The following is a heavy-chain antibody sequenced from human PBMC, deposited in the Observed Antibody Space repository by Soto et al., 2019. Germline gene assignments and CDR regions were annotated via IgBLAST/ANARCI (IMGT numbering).Heavy chain of an antibody. J-gene: IGHJ4*02. Sequence: GGSLRLSCAASGFTFSRYWMTWVRQAPGKGLEWVANIKQDGSEQYYVDSVSGRFTISRDNAKNSLYLPMDSLSSADTAVYYCATPLDYGDIDCWGQRSLVTVCS. CDR1: GFTFSRYW. CDR2: IKQDGSEQ. D-gene: IGHD4-17*01. CDR3: ATPLDYGDIDC. V-gene: IGHV3-7*01.